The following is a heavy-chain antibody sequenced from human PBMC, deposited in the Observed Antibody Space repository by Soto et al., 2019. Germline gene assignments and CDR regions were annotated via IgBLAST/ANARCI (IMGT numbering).Heavy chain of an antibody. CDR1: GGSISSYY. J-gene: IGHJ6*02. V-gene: IGHV4-59*01. Sequence: SETLSLTCTVSGGSISSYYWSWIRQPPGKGLEWIGYIYYSGSTNYNPSLKSRVTISVDTSKNQFSLKLSSVTAADTAVYYCARGGTWINTIYYGMDVWGQGTTVTVSS. D-gene: IGHD5-12*01. CDR2: IYYSGST. CDR3: ARGGTWINTIYYGMDV.